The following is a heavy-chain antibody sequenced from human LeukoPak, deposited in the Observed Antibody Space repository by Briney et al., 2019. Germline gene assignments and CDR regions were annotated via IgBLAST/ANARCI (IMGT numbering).Heavy chain of an antibody. CDR2: INPNSGGT. V-gene: IGHV1-2*02. D-gene: IGHD2-2*01. J-gene: IGHJ6*02. CDR3: ARESVVPAARRTGMDV. CDR1: GYTFTSYG. Sequence: ASVKVSCKASGYTFTSYGISWVRQAPGQGLEWMGWINPNSGGTNYAQKFQGRVTMTRDTSISTAYMELSRLRSDDTAVYYCARESVVPAARRTGMDVWGQGTTVTVSS.